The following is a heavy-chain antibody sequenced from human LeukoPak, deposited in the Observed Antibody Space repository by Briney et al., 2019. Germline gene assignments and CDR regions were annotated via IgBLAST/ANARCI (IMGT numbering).Heavy chain of an antibody. CDR2: ISSSSSYI. CDR1: AFTFSSYR. D-gene: IGHD6-19*01. J-gene: IGHJ5*01. CDR3: TRAGYSSGFDS. Sequence: NTGGSLRLSCAASAFTFSSYRMNWVRQAPGKGLEWVSSISSSSSYINYGDSVKGRFTISRDNAKNTLYLQMNSLIAEDTAVYFCTRAGYSSGFDSWGQGTLVTVSS. V-gene: IGHV3-21*01.